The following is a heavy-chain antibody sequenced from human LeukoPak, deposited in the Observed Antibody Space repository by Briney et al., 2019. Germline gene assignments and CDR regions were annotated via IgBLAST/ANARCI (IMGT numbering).Heavy chain of an antibody. J-gene: IGHJ4*02. CDR1: GGSISSYY. V-gene: IGHV4-59*01. D-gene: IGHD1-26*01. Sequence: MPSETLSLTCTVSGGSISSYYWSWIRQPPGKGLEWIGYIYYSGSTNYNPSLKSRVTISVDTSKNQFSLKLSSVTAADTAVYYCARDTGSYSFDYWGQGTLVTVSS. CDR2: IYYSGST. CDR3: ARDTGSYSFDY.